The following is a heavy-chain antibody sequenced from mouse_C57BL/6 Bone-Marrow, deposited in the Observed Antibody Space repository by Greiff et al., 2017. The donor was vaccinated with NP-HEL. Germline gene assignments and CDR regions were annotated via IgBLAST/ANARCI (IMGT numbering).Heavy chain of an antibody. CDR1: GYTFTDYY. CDR2: INPYNGGT. D-gene: IGHD1-1*01. J-gene: IGHJ3*01. CDR3: AGEWDYYGSSPWFAY. Sequence: VQLKESGPVLVKPGASVKMSCKASGYTFTDYYMNWVKQSHGKSLEWIGVINPYNGGTSYNQKFKGKATLTVDKSSSTAYMELNSLTSEDSAVYYCAGEWDYYGSSPWFAYWGRGTLVTVSA. V-gene: IGHV1-19*01.